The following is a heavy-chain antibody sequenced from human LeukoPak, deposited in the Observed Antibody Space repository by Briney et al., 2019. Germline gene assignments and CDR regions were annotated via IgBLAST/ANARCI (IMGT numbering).Heavy chain of an antibody. J-gene: IGHJ4*02. CDR2: IYYSGST. CDR3: ASLGAYCGGDCYPTFDY. V-gene: IGHV4-39*01. Sequence: SETLSLTCTVSGGSISSSSYYWGWIRRPPGKGLEWIGTIYYSGSTYYNSSLKSRVTISIDTSKNQFSLKLGSVTAADTAVYYCASLGAYCGGDCYPTFDYWGQGTLVTVSS. CDR1: GGSISSSSYY. D-gene: IGHD2-21*02.